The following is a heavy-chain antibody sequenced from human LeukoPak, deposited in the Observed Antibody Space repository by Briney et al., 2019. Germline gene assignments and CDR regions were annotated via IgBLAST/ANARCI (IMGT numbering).Heavy chain of an antibody. D-gene: IGHD3-10*01. CDR3: ARDFRYGSGSYYNPPGFDP. CDR1: GGFISSGSYY. Sequence: TSQTLFLTCTVSGGFISSGSYYWSWIRQPAGKGLEWIGRIYTSGSTNYNPSLKSRVTISVDTSKNQFSLKLSSVTAADTAVYYCARDFRYGSGSYYNPPGFDPWGQGTLVTVSS. J-gene: IGHJ5*02. V-gene: IGHV4-61*02. CDR2: IYTSGST.